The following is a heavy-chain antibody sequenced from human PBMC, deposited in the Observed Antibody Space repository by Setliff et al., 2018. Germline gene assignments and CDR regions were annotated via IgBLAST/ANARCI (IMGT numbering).Heavy chain of an antibody. CDR2: FHQSSTN. Sequence: PSETLSLTCGVSGSSVDSDYFWCWIRQPPGKGLEWIASFHQSSTNYYNTSLKSRVSISVDTARNQISLTLKALTAADTAVYYCARAQWELLRFEYWGQGTLVTVSS. J-gene: IGHJ4*02. D-gene: IGHD1-26*01. V-gene: IGHV4-38-2*01. CDR3: ARAQWELLRFEY. CDR1: GSSVDSDYF.